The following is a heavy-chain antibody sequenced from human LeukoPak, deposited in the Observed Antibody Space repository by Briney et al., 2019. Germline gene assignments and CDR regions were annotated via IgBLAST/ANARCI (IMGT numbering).Heavy chain of an antibody. Sequence: GASVKVSCKASGYTFTSYDINWVRQATGQGLEWMGWMNPNSGNTGYAQKFQGRVTMTRNTSISTAYMELSSLRSEDTAVYYCARGGRVRGKGGYYYYYMDVWGKGTTVTVSS. D-gene: IGHD1-26*01. CDR1: GYTFTSYD. CDR3: ARGGRVRGKGGYYYYYMDV. CDR2: MNPNSGNT. V-gene: IGHV1-8*01. J-gene: IGHJ6*03.